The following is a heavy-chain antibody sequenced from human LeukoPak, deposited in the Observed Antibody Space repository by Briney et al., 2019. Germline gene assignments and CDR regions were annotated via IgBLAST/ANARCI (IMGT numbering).Heavy chain of an antibody. J-gene: IGHJ4*02. CDR2: ISGSGGST. Sequence: SGGSLRLSCAASGFTFSSYAMNWVRQAPGKGLEWVSAISGSGGSTYYADSVKGRFTISRDNSKNTLYLQMNSLRAEDTAVYYCAKEAKQWLVPRSFDYWGQGTLVTVSS. CDR1: GFTFSSYA. V-gene: IGHV3-23*01. D-gene: IGHD6-19*01. CDR3: AKEAKQWLVPRSFDY.